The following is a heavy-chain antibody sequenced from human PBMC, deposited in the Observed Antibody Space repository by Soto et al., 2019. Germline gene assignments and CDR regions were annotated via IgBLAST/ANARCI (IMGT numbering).Heavy chain of an antibody. D-gene: IGHD6-25*01. J-gene: IGHJ3*02. Sequence: EVQLVESGGGLVKPGGSLRLSCAASGFTFSSYSMNWVRQAPGKGLEWVSSISSSSSYIYYADSVKGRFTISRDNAKNSLYLQMNSLRAEDTAVYYCARDQGSDDAFDIWGQGTMVTVSS. CDR2: ISSSSSYI. CDR1: GFTFSSYS. CDR3: ARDQGSDDAFDI. V-gene: IGHV3-21*01.